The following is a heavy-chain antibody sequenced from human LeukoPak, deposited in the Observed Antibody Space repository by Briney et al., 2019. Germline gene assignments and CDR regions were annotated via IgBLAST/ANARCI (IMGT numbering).Heavy chain of an antibody. CDR1: GGSISSYY. CDR2: IYYSGST. CDR3: GRRGYSSGSYYFDY. V-gene: IGHV4-59*08. J-gene: IGHJ4*02. Sequence: ETLSLTCGVSGGSISSYYWSWVRQPPGKGLERVGYIYYSGSTNYNPSLKSRVTISADTSKNQFSLKRSSVTAADTAMYYCGRRGYSSGSYYFDYWGQGALVTVAS. D-gene: IGHD6-19*01.